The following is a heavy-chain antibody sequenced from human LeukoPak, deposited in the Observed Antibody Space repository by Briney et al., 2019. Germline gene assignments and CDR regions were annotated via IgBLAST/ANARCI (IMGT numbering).Heavy chain of an antibody. Sequence: GESLKISCEGSGYSFANYWIGWVRQMPGKGLEWMGIIYPDDSDTRYSPSFQGQVTISADKSIGTAYLQWSSLKASDTAMYYCAIGGDSSTSCYRCFNYWGQGTLVTVSS. D-gene: IGHD2-2*01. CDR1: GYSFANYW. CDR3: AIGGDSSTSCYRCFNY. CDR2: IYPDDSDT. J-gene: IGHJ4*02. V-gene: IGHV5-51*01.